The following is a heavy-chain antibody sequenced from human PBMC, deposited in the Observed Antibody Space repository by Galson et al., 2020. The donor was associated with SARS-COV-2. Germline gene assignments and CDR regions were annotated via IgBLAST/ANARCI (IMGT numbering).Heavy chain of an antibody. D-gene: IGHD4-4*01. J-gene: IGHJ5*02. CDR2: FDTEDGET. Sequence: ASVKVSCKVSGYTLTELSMHWVRQAPGKGLEWMGGFDTEDGETIYAQKFQGRVTMTEDTSTDTAYMELSRLRSEDTAVYYCATGPAMTTVTTVSCVDPGGQGTLGTVSS. V-gene: IGHV1-24*01. CDR1: GYTLTELS. CDR3: ATGPAMTTVTTVSCVDP.